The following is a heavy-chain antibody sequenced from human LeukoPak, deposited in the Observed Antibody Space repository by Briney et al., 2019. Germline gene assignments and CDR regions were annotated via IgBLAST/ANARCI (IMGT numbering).Heavy chain of an antibody. CDR1: GGTFSSYA. V-gene: IGHV1-46*01. D-gene: IGHD2-15*01. CDR3: ASGNPMSGGSYENGMDV. Sequence: GASVKVSCKASGGTFSSYAISWVRQAPGQGLEWMGIINPSGGSTSYAQKFQGRVTMTRDTSTSTVYMELSSLRSEDTAVYYCASGNPMSGGSYENGMDVWGRGITVTVSS. J-gene: IGHJ6*02. CDR2: INPSGGST.